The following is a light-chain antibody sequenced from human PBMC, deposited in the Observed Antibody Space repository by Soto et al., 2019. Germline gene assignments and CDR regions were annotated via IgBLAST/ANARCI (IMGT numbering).Light chain of an antibody. CDR3: LHYNGYPPR. CDR1: QGIRND. CDR2: AAS. Sequence: DIQMTQSPSSLSASVGDRVTITCRASQGIRNDLAWYQQNPGKAPKRLIYAASTLQSGVPSRFSGSGSGTEFTLTISSLQPEDLGTYYCLHYNGYPPRFGQGTKVEVK. V-gene: IGKV1-17*01. J-gene: IGKJ1*01.